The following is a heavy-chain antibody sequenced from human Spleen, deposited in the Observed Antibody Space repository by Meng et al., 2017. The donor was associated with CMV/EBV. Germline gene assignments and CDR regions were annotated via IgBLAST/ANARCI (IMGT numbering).Heavy chain of an antibody. CDR3: AREYYDSSADYYIRLKSYFDY. CDR2: ISFDGNKK. CDR1: GFTLSNYG. D-gene: IGHD3-22*01. V-gene: IGHV3-30*19. J-gene: IGHJ4*02. Sequence: GESLKISCAASGFTLSNYGMHWVRQAPGKGLEWVAFISFDGNKKYYADSVKGRFTISRDNSKNTLYLQMNSLRAEDTAVYYCAREYYDSSADYYIRLKSYFDYWGQGTLVTVSS.